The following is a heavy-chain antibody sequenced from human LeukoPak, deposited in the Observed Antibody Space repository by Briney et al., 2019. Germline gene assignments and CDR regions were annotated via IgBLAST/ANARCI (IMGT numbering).Heavy chain of an antibody. J-gene: IGHJ3*02. Sequence: TGGSLRLSCAASGFTFSSYWMRWVRQAPGKGMVWVSRINSDGSSTSYADSVKGRFTISRDNAKNTLYLQMNSLRAEDTAVYYCAREGLYDAFDIWVQGTMVTVSS. V-gene: IGHV3-74*01. CDR3: AREGLYDAFDI. D-gene: IGHD4/OR15-4a*01. CDR2: INSDGSST. CDR1: GFTFSSYW.